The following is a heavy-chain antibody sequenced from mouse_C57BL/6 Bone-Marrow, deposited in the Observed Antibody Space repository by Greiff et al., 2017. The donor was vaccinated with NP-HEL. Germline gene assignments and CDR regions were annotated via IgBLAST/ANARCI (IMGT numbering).Heavy chain of an antibody. CDR3: ARQPTTVVATDFDV. Sequence: QVHVKQSGAELVKPGASVKLSCKASGYTFTSYWMHWVKQRPGRGLEWIGRIDPTGGGTKYNEKFKSKATLTVDKPSSTGYMQLRSLTSEDAAVDYCARQPTTVVATDFDVWGTGTTVTVSS. D-gene: IGHD1-1*01. J-gene: IGHJ1*03. CDR1: GYTFTSYW. V-gene: IGHV1-72*01. CDR2: IDPTGGGT.